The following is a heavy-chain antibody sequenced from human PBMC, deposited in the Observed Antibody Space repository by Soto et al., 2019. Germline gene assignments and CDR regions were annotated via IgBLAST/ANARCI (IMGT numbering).Heavy chain of an antibody. D-gene: IGHD2-21*02. CDR1: GFTFSSYG. V-gene: IGHV3-33*01. CDR3: ARAPRAYCGGDCHVMTV. J-gene: IGHJ6*02. CDR2: IWFDGSYK. Sequence: QVQLVESGGGVVQPGRSLRLSCAASGFTFSSYGMHWVRQAPGKGLEWVAVIWFDGSYKYYADSVKGRFTISRDNSKNTLYLQMNSLRAEDTAVYYCARAPRAYCGGDCHVMTVWGQGTTVTVSS.